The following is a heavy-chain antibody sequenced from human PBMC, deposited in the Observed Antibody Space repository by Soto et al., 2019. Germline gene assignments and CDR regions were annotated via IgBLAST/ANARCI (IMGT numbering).Heavy chain of an antibody. D-gene: IGHD6-19*01. Sequence: EVQLLESGGGLVQPGGSLRISCAASGFTFTNYAMTWVRQAPGKGLEWVSVISDSDNATYYADSVKGRFTVSRDNSKNTLYLQFNSLRAEDTAVYYCAKGVSSSAWSARDSWGQGTLVTVSS. V-gene: IGHV3-23*01. J-gene: IGHJ4*02. CDR3: AKGVSSSAWSARDS. CDR1: GFTFTNYA. CDR2: ISDSDNAT.